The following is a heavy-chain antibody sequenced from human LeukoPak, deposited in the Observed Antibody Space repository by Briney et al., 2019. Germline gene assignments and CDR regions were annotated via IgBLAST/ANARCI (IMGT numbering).Heavy chain of an antibody. Sequence: GGSLRLSCAASGFTFSDYYMSWIRQAPGKGLEWVAYINVITGYIYYADSLKGRFTISRDNAKKSLFLEMNSLRVEDTAVYYCARDRSGSSSVDDAFDIWGQGIMVTVSS. CDR2: INVITGYI. CDR1: GFTFSDYY. D-gene: IGHD1-26*01. V-gene: IGHV3-11*06. J-gene: IGHJ3*02. CDR3: ARDRSGSSSVDDAFDI.